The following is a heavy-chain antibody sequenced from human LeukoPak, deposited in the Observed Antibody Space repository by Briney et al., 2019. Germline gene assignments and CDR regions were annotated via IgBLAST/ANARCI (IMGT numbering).Heavy chain of an antibody. Sequence: SETLSLTCTVAGGSISSSSYYWGWSRQPRGKGLEWGVSIYYSGRTYYNPSLKSRVTISVDTSKNQFSLKLSSVTAADTAVYYCARVVTARADAFDIWGQGTMVTVSS. V-gene: IGHV4-39*01. CDR1: GGSISSSSYY. CDR3: ARVVTARADAFDI. J-gene: IGHJ3*02. CDR2: IYYSGRT. D-gene: IGHD2-21*02.